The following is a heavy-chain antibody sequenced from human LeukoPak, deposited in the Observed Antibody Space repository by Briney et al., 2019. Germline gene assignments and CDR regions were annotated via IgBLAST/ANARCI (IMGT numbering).Heavy chain of an antibody. J-gene: IGHJ4*02. CDR1: GFTFSTYC. CDR3: ARVGPADGTLEDY. V-gene: IGHV3-7*01. CDR2: IKHDGTKK. D-gene: IGHD6-13*01. Sequence: PGGSLRLSCAASGFTFSTYCMSRVRQPTGKGLEWVANIKHDGTKKYYVDSVKGRFTIYRDNAKNSLYLHMNSMRAEDTSVYYCARVGPADGTLEDYWGEGTLVTVSS.